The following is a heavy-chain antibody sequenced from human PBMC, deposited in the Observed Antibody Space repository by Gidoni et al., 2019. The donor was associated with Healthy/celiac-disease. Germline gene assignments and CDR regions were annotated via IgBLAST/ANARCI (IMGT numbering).Heavy chain of an antibody. D-gene: IGHD3-3*01. CDR3: ARDLYDFWRGPENYYYYYGMDV. CDR2: IWYDGSNK. J-gene: IGHJ6*02. Sequence: GFTFSSYGMHWVRQAPGKGLEWVAVIWYDGSNKYYADSVKGRFTISRDNSKNTLYLQMNSLRAEDTAVYYCARDLYDFWRGPENYYYYYGMDVWGQGTTVTVSS. CDR1: GFTFSSYG. V-gene: IGHV3-33*01.